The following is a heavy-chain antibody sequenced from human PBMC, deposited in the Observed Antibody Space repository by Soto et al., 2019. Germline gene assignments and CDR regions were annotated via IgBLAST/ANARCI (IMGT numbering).Heavy chain of an antibody. CDR1: GGSFSVYY. Sequence: PSETLTVTCAVYGGSFSVYYWSWIRQPPGKGLEWIGEINHSGSTNYNPSLKSRVTISVDTSKNQFSLKLSSVTAADTAVYYCARVGVGTRGGYYYYYGMDVWGQGTTVTVSS. V-gene: IGHV4-34*01. D-gene: IGHD1-7*01. CDR2: INHSGST. CDR3: ARVGVGTRGGYYYYYGMDV. J-gene: IGHJ6*01.